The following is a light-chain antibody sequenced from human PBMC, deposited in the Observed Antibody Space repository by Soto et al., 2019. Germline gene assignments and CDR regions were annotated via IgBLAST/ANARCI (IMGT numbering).Light chain of an antibody. CDR3: AAWDDSLSGVV. CDR1: SSNIGSNT. Sequence: QSVLTQPPSASGTPGQRVSISCSGSSSNIGSNTVNWYQQLPGTAPKLLIYSNNQRPSGVPDRFSGSKSGTSASLAISGLQSEDDADYYCAAWDDSLSGVVFGGGTKLTVL. V-gene: IGLV1-44*01. CDR2: SNN. J-gene: IGLJ2*01.